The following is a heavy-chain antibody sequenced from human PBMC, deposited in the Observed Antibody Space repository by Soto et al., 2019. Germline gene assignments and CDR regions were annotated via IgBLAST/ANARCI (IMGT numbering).Heavy chain of an antibody. V-gene: IGHV3-74*01. J-gene: IGHJ6*02. CDR1: GFTFSSYW. D-gene: IGHD5-18*01. CDR3: ARGIRNYYGMDV. CDR2: IKYDGSNT. Sequence: EVQLVESGGGLVQPGGSLRLSCAASGFTFSSYWMHWVRQAPGKGLVWVSRIKYDGSNTNYADSVRGRFSISRDNAENTVYLQINSLRAEDTAIYYCARGIRNYYGMDVGGQGTTVTVSS.